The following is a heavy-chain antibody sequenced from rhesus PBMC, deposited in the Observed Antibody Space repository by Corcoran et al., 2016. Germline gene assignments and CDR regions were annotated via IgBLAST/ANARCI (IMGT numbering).Heavy chain of an antibody. V-gene: IGHV4-76*01. J-gene: IGHJ5-1*01. D-gene: IGHD3-3*01. CDR2: IFGSSGRT. CDR3: ARNYNLWSGYYGLDV. Sequence: QVQLQESGPGLVKPSETLSLTCAVSGGSISGGYDWSWIRQPPGKGLEWIGYIFGSSGRTNQKPSRKNRVTFSKETSEKQLYLKMSTVTAADTAVYYCARNYNLWSGYYGLDVWGPGVLVTVSS. CDR1: GGSISGGYD.